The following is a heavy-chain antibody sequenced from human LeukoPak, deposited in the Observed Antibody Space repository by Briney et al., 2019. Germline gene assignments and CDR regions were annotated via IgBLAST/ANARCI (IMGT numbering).Heavy chain of an antibody. J-gene: IGHJ5*02. CDR1: GGTFSSYA. V-gene: IGHV1-18*01. CDR2: ISAYNGNT. Sequence: ASVKVSCKASGGTFSSYAISWVRQAPGQGLEWMGWISAYNGNTNYAQKLQGRVTMTTDTSTSAAYMELRSLRSDDTAVYYCAREVTMVRGVIASWFDPWGQGTLVTVSS. CDR3: AREVTMVRGVIASWFDP. D-gene: IGHD3-10*01.